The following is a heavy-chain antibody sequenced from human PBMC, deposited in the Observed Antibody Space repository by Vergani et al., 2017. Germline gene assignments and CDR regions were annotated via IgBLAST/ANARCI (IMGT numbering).Heavy chain of an antibody. V-gene: IGHV3-23*04. CDR2: ISGSGGST. Sequence: EVQLVESGGGLVQPGGSLRLSCAASGFTFSSYAMSWVRQAPGKGLEWVSAISGSGGSTYYADSVKGRFTISRDNSKNTLYLQMNSLRAEDTAVYYCAKDQSRLLWFGELSNFDYWGQGTLVTVSS. J-gene: IGHJ4*02. CDR1: GFTFSSYA. D-gene: IGHD3-10*01. CDR3: AKDQSRLLWFGELSNFDY.